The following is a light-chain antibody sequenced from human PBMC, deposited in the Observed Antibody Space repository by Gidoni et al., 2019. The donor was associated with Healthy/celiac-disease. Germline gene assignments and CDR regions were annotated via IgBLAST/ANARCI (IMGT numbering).Light chain of an antibody. CDR1: SSNIGSNY. Sequence: QSVLTQPPSASGTPGQRVTISCSVSSSNIGSNYVYWYQHLPGTAPKLLIYRNNQRPSGVPDRFSGSNSGTSASLAISGLRSEDEADYYCATWDDSLNVPYVFGTWTNVTVL. V-gene: IGLV1-47*01. CDR2: RNN. CDR3: ATWDDSLNVPYV. J-gene: IGLJ1*01.